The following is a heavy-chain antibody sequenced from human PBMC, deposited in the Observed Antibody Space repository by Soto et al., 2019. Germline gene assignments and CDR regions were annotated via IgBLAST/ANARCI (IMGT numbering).Heavy chain of an antibody. CDR2: IDWDDDK. CDR3: ARAPPREDAFDI. J-gene: IGHJ3*02. V-gene: IGHV2-70*04. CDR1: GFSLSTSGMR. Sequence: SGLTLVNPTPTLTLTCTFIGFSLSTSGMRVNWIRQPPGKALEWLARIDWDDDKFYSTSMKTRLTISKDTSKNQVVLTMTNMDPVDTATYYCARAPPREDAFDIWGQGTLVTVSS.